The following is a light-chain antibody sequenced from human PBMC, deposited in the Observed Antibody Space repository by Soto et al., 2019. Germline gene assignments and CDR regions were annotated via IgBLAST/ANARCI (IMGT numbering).Light chain of an antibody. V-gene: IGKV3-20*01. Sequence: DIVLTQSPGTLSLSPGERATLSCRASQSVSSSYLAWYQQKPGQAPRLLIDGASSRATGIPDRFSGSGSGTDFTLTISRLEPEDFVVYYCQQYGSSPPLTFGGGTKVEIK. CDR3: QQYGSSPPLT. J-gene: IGKJ4*01. CDR1: QSVSSSY. CDR2: GAS.